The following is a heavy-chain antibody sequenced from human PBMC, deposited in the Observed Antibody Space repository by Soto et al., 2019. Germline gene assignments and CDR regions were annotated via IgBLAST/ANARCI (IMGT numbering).Heavy chain of an antibody. V-gene: IGHV3-74*01. CDR3: AALQLAGPDY. D-gene: IGHD6-19*01. CDR2: INTDGSGT. Sequence: EVQLVESGGDLVQPGGSLRLSCAASAFTFSDYWMHWVRQVPGKGRVWVSRINTDGSGTSYADFGKGRFTISRDNAKNTVFLQMNRRSADDTAVYYCAALQLAGPDYWCQGTLVTVSS. CDR1: AFTFSDYW. J-gene: IGHJ4*02.